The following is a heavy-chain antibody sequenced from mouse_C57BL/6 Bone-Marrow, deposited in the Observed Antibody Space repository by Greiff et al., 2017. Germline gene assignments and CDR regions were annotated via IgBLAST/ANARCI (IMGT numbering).Heavy chain of an antibody. CDR3: TTGSSCPPGYFDV. D-gene: IGHD6-1*01. CDR1: GFNIKDYY. Sequence: EVQLQQSGAELVRPGASVKLSCTASGFNIKDYYMHWVKQRPEQGLEWIGRIDPEDGDTEYAPKFPGKATMTADTSSNTAYLQLSSLTSEDTAVYFCTTGSSCPPGYFDVWGTGTTVTVSS. V-gene: IGHV14-1*01. J-gene: IGHJ1*03. CDR2: IDPEDGDT.